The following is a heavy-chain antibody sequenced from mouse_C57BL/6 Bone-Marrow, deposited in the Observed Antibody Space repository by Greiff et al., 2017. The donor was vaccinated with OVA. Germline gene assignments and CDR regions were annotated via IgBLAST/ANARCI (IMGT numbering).Heavy chain of an antibody. J-gene: IGHJ2*01. CDR3: ARCDYYGSSYSFGY. D-gene: IGHD1-1*01. V-gene: IGHV1-55*01. CDR2: IYPGSGST. CDR1: GYTFTSYW. Sequence: QVQLQQSGAELVKPGASVKMSCKASGYTFTSYWITWVKQRPGQGLEWIGDIYPGSGSTNYNEKFKNKATLTVDTSSNTAYMLLSSLAYEDSADYYCARCDYYGSSYSFGYWGQGTTLTVSS.